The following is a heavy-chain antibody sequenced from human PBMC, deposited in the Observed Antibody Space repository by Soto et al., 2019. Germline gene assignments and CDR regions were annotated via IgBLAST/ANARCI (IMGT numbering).Heavy chain of an antibody. V-gene: IGHV1-69*13. CDR3: AKVRDSSPMGYYCGMDV. CDR1: GVTFCKFI. D-gene: IGHD6-19*01. CDR2: IIPIFGTA. Sequence: SVKVACKACGVTFCKFIMAWVRQATGLGLEWVGGIIPIFGTANYAQKFQGRVTITADESTSTSYMEVNNLISEDTAVYYCAKVRDSSPMGYYCGMDVWGQGTTVTVSS. J-gene: IGHJ6*02.